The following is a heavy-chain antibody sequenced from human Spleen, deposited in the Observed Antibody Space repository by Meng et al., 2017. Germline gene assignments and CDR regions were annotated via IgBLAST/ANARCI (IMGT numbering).Heavy chain of an antibody. Sequence: VRCWGEGKCPRCSVKVSGKVSGGLFSSYAFSWVRQAPGQGLECMGGIIPMLGTANYAQKFQGRVRITADKSTSTAYMELSSLRSEDTAVYYCARDAHLEEMAMDYWGQGTLVTVSS. J-gene: IGHJ4*02. CDR2: IIPMLGTA. V-gene: IGHV1-69*06. D-gene: IGHD5-24*01. CDR1: GGLFSSYA. CDR3: ARDAHLEEMAMDY.